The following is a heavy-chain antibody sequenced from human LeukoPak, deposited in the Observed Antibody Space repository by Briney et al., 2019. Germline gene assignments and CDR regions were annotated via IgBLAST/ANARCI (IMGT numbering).Heavy chain of an antibody. D-gene: IGHD3-22*01. Sequence: GGSLRLSCAASRFTFGQYGMHWVRQAPGKGLEGVSVIYYDGSDKYYADSVRGRCTISRDNSKNTLYLEMNSLRVEDTAVYYCARGGFNDKGAFDMWGQGTMVTVSS. CDR3: ARGGFNDKGAFDM. CDR1: RFTFGQYG. J-gene: IGHJ3*02. CDR2: IYYDGSDK. V-gene: IGHV3-33*01.